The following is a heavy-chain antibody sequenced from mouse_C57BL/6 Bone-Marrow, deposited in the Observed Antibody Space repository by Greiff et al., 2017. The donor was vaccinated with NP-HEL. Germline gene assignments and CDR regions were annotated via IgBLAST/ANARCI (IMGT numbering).Heavy chain of an antibody. Sequence: EVQLKESGPELVKPGASVKISCKASGYSFTDYNMNWVKQSNGKSLEWIGVINPNYGTTSYNQKFKGKATLTVDQSSSTAYMQLNSLTSEDSAVYYCAREEGQLRLAWFAYWGQGTLVTVSA. J-gene: IGHJ3*01. D-gene: IGHD3-2*02. CDR1: GYSFTDYN. CDR2: INPNYGTT. CDR3: AREEGQLRLAWFAY. V-gene: IGHV1-39*01.